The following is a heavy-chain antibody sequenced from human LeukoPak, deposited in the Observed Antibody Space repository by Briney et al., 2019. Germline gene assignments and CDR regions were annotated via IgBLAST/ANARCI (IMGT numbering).Heavy chain of an antibody. D-gene: IGHD3-22*01. CDR1: GGSLRGYY. CDR2: MNPRGSN. J-gene: IGHJ6*03. Sequence: SDTLSLTCGVCGGSLRGYYWTWIRQTPEEGLEWIGEMNPRGSNSYNPSLESRVTISVDTSQNQFSLKLSSVTAADTAVYYCARGRQDVTMIVVVMTAVSYYLDVWGKGTTVTVS. V-gene: IGHV4-34*01. CDR3: ARGRQDVTMIVVVMTAVSYYLDV.